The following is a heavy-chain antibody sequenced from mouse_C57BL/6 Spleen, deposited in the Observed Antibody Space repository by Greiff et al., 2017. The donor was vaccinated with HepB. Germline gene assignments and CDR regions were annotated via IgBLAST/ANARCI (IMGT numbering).Heavy chain of an antibody. CDR2: IYPGSGST. Sequence: QVQLQQPGAELVKPGASVKMSCKASGYTFTSYWITWVKQRPGQGLEWIGDIYPGSGSTNYNEKFKSKATLTVDTSSSTAYMQLSSLTSEDSAVYYCARDVANWDGEYFDDWGTGTTVTVSS. D-gene: IGHD4-1*01. V-gene: IGHV1-55*01. J-gene: IGHJ1*03. CDR3: ARDVANWDGEYFDD. CDR1: GYTFTSYW.